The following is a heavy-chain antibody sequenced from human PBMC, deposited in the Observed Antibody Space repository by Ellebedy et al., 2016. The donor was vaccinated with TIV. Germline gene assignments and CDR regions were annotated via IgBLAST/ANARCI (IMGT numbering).Heavy chain of an antibody. CDR2: ISASGAGT. Sequence: PGGSLTLSCAASGFIFNTYAMSWVRQAPGKGLEWVSAISASGAGTYYVDSVKGRFTISRANSKNTLNLQMNSLTPEDTAVNYWAKGKEAGYDLDYWGQGTLVTVSS. V-gene: IGHV3-23*01. D-gene: IGHD5-12*01. J-gene: IGHJ4*02. CDR1: GFIFNTYA. CDR3: AKGKEAGYDLDY.